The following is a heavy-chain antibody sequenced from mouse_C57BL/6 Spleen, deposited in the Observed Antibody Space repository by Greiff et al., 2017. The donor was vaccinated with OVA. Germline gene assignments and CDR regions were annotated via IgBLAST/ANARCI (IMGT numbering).Heavy chain of an antibody. CDR1: GFTFTDYY. CDR3: ASYEASWFAY. Sequence: EVQVVESGGGLVQPGGSLSLSCAASGFTFTDYYMSWVRQPPGKALEWMGFIRNKANGYTTEYSASLKGRLTISRDNSQSILYLQMNALRAEDSATYYCASYEASWFAYWGQGTLVTVSA. CDR2: IRNKANGYTT. V-gene: IGHV7-3*01. J-gene: IGHJ3*01.